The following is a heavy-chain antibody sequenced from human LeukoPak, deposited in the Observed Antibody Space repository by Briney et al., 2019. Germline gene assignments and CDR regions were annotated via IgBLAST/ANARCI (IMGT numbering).Heavy chain of an antibody. CDR2: IYYSGST. CDR1: GGSISSYY. CDR3: ARGGGGTYYDFWSGWFDP. Sequence: PSETLSLTCTVSGGSISSYYWSWIRQPPGKGLEWIGYIYYSGSTNYNPSLKSRVTISVDTSKNQFSLKLSSVTAADTAVYYCARGGGGTYYDFWSGWFDPWGQGTLVTVSS. J-gene: IGHJ5*02. D-gene: IGHD3-3*01. V-gene: IGHV4-59*01.